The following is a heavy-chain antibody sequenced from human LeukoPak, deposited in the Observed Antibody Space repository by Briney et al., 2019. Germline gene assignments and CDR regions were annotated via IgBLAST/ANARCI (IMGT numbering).Heavy chain of an antibody. CDR3: ARGREDIVVVVAATPGYYFDY. Sequence: SETLSLTCTVSGGSISSSSYYWGWIRQPPGKGLEWIGSIYYSGSTYYNPSLKSRVTISVDTSKNQFSLKLSSVTAADTAVYYCARGREDIVVVVAATPGYYFDYWGQGTLVTVSS. V-gene: IGHV4-39*07. D-gene: IGHD2-15*01. CDR2: IYYSGST. J-gene: IGHJ4*02. CDR1: GGSISSSSYY.